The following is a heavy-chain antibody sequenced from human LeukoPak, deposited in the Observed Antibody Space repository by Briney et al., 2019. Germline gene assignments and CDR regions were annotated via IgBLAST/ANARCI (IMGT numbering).Heavy chain of an antibody. J-gene: IGHJ3*02. D-gene: IGHD3-22*01. Sequence: PSETLSLTCTVPGGSVSSGSYYWSWIRQPPGKGLEWIGYIYYSGSTNYNPSLKSRVTISVDTSKNQFSLELSSVTAADTAVYYCARERYYYDSSGYYFPHDAFDIWGQGTMVTVSS. V-gene: IGHV4-61*01. CDR3: ARERYYYDSSGYYFPHDAFDI. CDR1: GGSVSSGSYY. CDR2: IYYSGST.